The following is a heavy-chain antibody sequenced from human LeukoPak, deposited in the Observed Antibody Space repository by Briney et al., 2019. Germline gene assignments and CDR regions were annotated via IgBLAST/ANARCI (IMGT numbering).Heavy chain of an antibody. V-gene: IGHV4-34*01. Sequence: PSETLSLTCAVYGGSFSGYYWGWIRQPPGKGLEWVGSIYYSGSTYYNPSLKSRVTISVDTSKNQFSLKLSSVTAADTAVYHCARARKQQLYFDAFDIWGQGTMVTVSS. J-gene: IGHJ3*02. CDR2: IYYSGST. CDR3: ARARKQQLYFDAFDI. D-gene: IGHD6-13*01. CDR1: GGSFSGYY.